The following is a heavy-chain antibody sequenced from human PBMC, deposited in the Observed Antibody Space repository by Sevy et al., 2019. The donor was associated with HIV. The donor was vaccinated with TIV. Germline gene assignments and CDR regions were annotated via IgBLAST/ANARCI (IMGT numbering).Heavy chain of an antibody. CDR2: INPNSGGT. CDR3: ARDGGPDIVGPTTGVGY. V-gene: IGHV1-2*02. CDR1: GNTFTAYY. Sequence: ASVKVSCKASGNTFTAYYIHWVRQAPGQGLEWMGWINPNSGGTSYAQKFQGRVTMTRDTSITTAYMELSSLNFDDSAVYYCARDGGPDIVGPTTGVGYWGRGTLVTVSS. D-gene: IGHD1-26*01. J-gene: IGHJ4*02.